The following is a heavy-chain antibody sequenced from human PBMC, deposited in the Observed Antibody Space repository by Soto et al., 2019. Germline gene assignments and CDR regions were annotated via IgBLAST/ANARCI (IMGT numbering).Heavy chain of an antibody. CDR3: ARGYLHQQLALYYYYGMDV. CDR2: IIPIFGTA. CDR1: GGTFSSYA. D-gene: IGHD6-13*01. Sequence: SAKDSCKASGGTFSSYAISWVRHDPGQGLEWMVGIIPIFGTANYAQKFQGRVTITADESTSTAYMELSSLRSEDTAVYYCARGYLHQQLALYYYYGMDVWGQGTTVTVSS. J-gene: IGHJ6*02. V-gene: IGHV1-69*13.